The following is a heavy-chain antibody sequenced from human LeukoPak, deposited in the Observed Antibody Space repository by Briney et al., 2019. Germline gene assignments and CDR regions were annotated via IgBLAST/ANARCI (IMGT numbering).Heavy chain of an antibody. CDR1: GFTFSIYA. CDR3: AKVGLWFGELRSFDI. D-gene: IGHD3-10*01. J-gene: IGHJ3*02. Sequence: GGSPRLSCAASGFTFSIYAMNWVRQAPGKGLEWVSVISGRGEHTYYADSVKGRFTISRDNSKNTLYLQMNSLRAEDAAVYYCAKVGLWFGELRSFDIWGQGTMVTVST. CDR2: ISGRGEHT. V-gene: IGHV3-23*01.